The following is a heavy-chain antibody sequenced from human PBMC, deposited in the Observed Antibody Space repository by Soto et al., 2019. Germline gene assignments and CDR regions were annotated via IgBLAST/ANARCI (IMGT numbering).Heavy chain of an antibody. D-gene: IGHD3-22*01. CDR3: AREDSSGYLNWFDP. J-gene: IGHJ5*02. Sequence: VASVKVSCKASGYTFTSYGISWVRQAPGQGLEWMGWISAYNGNTNYAQKLQGRVTMTTDTSTSTAYMELRSLRSDDTAVYYCAREDSSGYLNWFDPWGQGTLVTVSS. V-gene: IGHV1-18*04. CDR1: GYTFTSYG. CDR2: ISAYNGNT.